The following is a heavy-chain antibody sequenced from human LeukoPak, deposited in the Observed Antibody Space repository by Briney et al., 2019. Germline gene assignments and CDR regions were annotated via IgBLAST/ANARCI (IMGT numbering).Heavy chain of an antibody. CDR1: EFSFSNNA. V-gene: IGHV3-23*01. Sequence: GGSLRLSCAASEFSFSNNAMSWVRQAPGNGLEWVSAIGNSGGGTYYADSLQGRFTISRDNSKNTLYLQMNSLRAEDTAVYYCVKRYCSGGTCYSAFDYWGHGTLVTVSS. CDR2: IGNSGGGT. D-gene: IGHD2-15*01. CDR3: VKRYCSGGTCYSAFDY. J-gene: IGHJ4*01.